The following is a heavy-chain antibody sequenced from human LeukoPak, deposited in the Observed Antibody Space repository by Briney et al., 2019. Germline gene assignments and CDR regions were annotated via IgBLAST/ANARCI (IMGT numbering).Heavy chain of an antibody. CDR2: IIPIFGTA. CDR3: ARETIAAAGKFDY. D-gene: IGHD6-13*01. J-gene: IGHJ4*02. CDR1: GGTFSSYA. Sequence: SVKVSCKASGGTFSSYAISGVRQAPGQGREWMGGIIPIFGTANYAQKFQGRVTITADESTSTAYMELSSRRSEDTAVYYCARETIAAAGKFDYWGQGTLVTVSS. V-gene: IGHV1-69*01.